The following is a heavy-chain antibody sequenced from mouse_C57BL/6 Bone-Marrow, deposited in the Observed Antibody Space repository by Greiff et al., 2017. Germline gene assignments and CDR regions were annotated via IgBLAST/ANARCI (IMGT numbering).Heavy chain of an antibody. CDR3: ARSPVYYGSSYFDY. V-gene: IGHV1-9*01. CDR1: GYTFTGYW. CDR2: LLPGSGST. Sequence: VPLQQSGAELMKPGASVKLSCKATGYTFTGYWIEWVKQRPGHGLEWIGELLPGSGSTNYNEKFKGKATFTADTSSNTAYMQLSSLTTEDSAIYSCARSPVYYGSSYFDYWGQGTTLTVSS. D-gene: IGHD1-1*01. J-gene: IGHJ2*01.